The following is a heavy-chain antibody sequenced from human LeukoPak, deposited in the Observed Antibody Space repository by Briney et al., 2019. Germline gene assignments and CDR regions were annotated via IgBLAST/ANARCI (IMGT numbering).Heavy chain of an antibody. J-gene: IGHJ4*02. CDR1: GFTFSSYW. D-gene: IGHD1-26*01. CDR2: IKQDGSEK. CDR3: ATGRQLGY. V-gene: IGHV3-7*03. Sequence: GGSLRLPCVASGFTFSSYWMSWVRQAPGKGLEWVANIKQDGSEKYYVDSVKGRFTISRDNAKNSLYLQMNSLRAEDTAVYYCATGRQLGYWGQGTLVTVSS.